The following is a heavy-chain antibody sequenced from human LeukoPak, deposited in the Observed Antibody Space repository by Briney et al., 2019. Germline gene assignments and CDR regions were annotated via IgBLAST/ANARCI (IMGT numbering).Heavy chain of an antibody. V-gene: IGHV1-69*04. D-gene: IGHD3-22*01. CDR2: IIPILGIA. CDR1: GGTFSSYA. Sequence: SVKVSCKASGGTFSSYAISWVRQAPGQGLEWMGRIIPILGIANYAQKFQGRVTMTEDTSTDTAYMELSSLRSEDTAVYYCATDYYDSSGLFQHWGQGTLVTVSS. J-gene: IGHJ1*01. CDR3: ATDYYDSSGLFQH.